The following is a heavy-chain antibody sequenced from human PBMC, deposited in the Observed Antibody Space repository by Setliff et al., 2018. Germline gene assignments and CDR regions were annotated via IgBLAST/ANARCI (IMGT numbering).Heavy chain of an antibody. Sequence: GGSLRLSCAASGFTFHDYAMHWVRQAPGKGLEWVSAISGSGGSTYYADSVKGRFTISRDNSKNTLYLQMNSLRAEDTAVYYCARELTTYYYDSSGYYNDYWGQGTLVTVSS. J-gene: IGHJ4*02. CDR3: ARELTTYYYDSSGYYNDY. V-gene: IGHV3-23*01. CDR1: GFTFHDYA. CDR2: ISGSGGST. D-gene: IGHD3-22*01.